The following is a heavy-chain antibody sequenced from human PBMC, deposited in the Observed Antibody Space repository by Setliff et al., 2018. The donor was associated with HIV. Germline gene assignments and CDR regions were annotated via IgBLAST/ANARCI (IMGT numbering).Heavy chain of an antibody. V-gene: IGHV4-34*01. CDR3: AREGGQGYSGSGSFYHRNFDL. D-gene: IGHD3-10*01. Sequence: PSETLSLTCAVYGGSFSGYYWSWIRQPPGKGLEWIGEINQSGNTNFNPSLKSRLIISVDTSKSQFSLKLTSVTAADTALYYCAREGGQGYSGSGSFYHRNFDLWGRGTLVTVSS. J-gene: IGHJ2*01. CDR2: INQSGNT. CDR1: GGSFSGYY.